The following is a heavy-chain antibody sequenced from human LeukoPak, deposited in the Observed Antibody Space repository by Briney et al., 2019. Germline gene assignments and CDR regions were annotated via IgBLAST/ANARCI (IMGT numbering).Heavy chain of an antibody. J-gene: IGHJ4*02. D-gene: IGHD6-13*01. CDR2: IYHSGST. V-gene: IGHV4-38-2*02. Sequence: PSETVSLTCADSGYSISSGYYWGWIRQPPGEGLEWIGSIYHSGSTYYNPSLKSRVTISVDTSKNPFSLKLSSVTAADTAVYYCARDGTPIAAAGRFDYWGQGTLVTVSS. CDR1: GYSISSGYY. CDR3: ARDGTPIAAAGRFDY.